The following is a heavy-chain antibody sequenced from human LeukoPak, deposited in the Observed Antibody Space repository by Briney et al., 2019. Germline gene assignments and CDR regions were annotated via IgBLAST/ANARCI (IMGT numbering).Heavy chain of an antibody. D-gene: IGHD5-12*01. CDR1: GYTFTSYY. Sequence: ASVKVSCKASGYTFTSYYMHWVRQAPGQGLEWMGIINPSGGSTSYAQKFQGRVTMTRDTSTSTVYMGLSRLRSDDTAVYYCARQELVDIVATTYWGQGTLVTVSS. J-gene: IGHJ4*02. CDR2: INPSGGST. V-gene: IGHV1-46*01. CDR3: ARQELVDIVATTY.